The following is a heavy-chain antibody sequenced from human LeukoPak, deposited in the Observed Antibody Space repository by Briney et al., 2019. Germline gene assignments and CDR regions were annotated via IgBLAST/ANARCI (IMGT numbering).Heavy chain of an antibody. V-gene: IGHV4-34*01. CDR2: VSRSGNP. Sequence: PSETLSLTCAVYGGSFTGYYWNWIRQPPGRGLEWIGKVSRSGNPSYNPSLKSRVTISVDTSKNQLSLKLSSVTAADTAVYYCARGGPSELDPWGQGTLVTVSS. CDR3: ARGGPSELDP. J-gene: IGHJ5*02. D-gene: IGHD1-14*01. CDR1: GGSFTGYY.